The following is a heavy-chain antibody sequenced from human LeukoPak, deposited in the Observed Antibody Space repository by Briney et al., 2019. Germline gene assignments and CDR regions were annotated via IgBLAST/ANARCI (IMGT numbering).Heavy chain of an antibody. Sequence: SETLSLTCAVYGGSFSGYYWSWIRQPPGKGLEWIGEINHSGSTNDNPYLKSRVTISVDTSKNQFSLKVRSVTAADTAVYYCARLSEYSTSFDYWGQGTLVTGSS. J-gene: IGHJ4*02. CDR1: GGSFSGYY. D-gene: IGHD6-13*01. CDR2: INHSGST. CDR3: ARLSEYSTSFDY. V-gene: IGHV4-34*01.